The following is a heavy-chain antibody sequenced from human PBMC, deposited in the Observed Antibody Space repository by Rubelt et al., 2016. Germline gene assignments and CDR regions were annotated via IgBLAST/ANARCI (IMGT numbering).Heavy chain of an antibody. J-gene: IGHJ4*02. V-gene: IGHV4-34*01. CDR2: INHSGST. CDR3: ARSGGTTLDY. CDR1: GGSFSGYY. Sequence: QVQLQQWGAGLLKPSETLSLTCAVYGGSFSGYYWSWIRQPPGKGLEWIGEINHSGSTNYNPSLKSRVTTAVDTSKSQFSRKLSSVTAADPAVYYCARSGGTTLDYWGQGTLVTVSS. D-gene: IGHD1-7*01.